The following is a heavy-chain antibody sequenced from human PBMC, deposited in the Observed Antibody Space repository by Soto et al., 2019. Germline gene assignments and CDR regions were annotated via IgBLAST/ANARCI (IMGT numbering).Heavy chain of an antibody. V-gene: IGHV3-33*01. CDR2: IWYDGSNK. CDR3: ARSTSPYGDYDYYFDY. J-gene: IGHJ4*02. Sequence: QVQLVESGGGVVQPGRSLRLSCAASGFTFSSYGMHWVRQAPGKGLEWVAVIWYDGSNKYYADSVKGRFTISRDNSKNTLYLQMNSLRAEDTAVYYCARSTSPYGDYDYYFDYWGQGTLVTLSS. CDR1: GFTFSSYG. D-gene: IGHD4-17*01.